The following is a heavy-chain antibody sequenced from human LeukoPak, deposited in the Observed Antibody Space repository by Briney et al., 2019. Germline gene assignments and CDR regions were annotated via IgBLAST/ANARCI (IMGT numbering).Heavy chain of an antibody. CDR2: IWYDGSNK. Sequence: GGSLRLSCAASGFTFSSYGMHWVRQAPGKGLEWAAVIWYDGSNKYYADSVKGRFTISRDNSKNTLYLQMNSLRAEDTAVYYCARIGFGELLPFWGQGTLVTVSS. CDR1: GFTFSSYG. V-gene: IGHV3-33*01. D-gene: IGHD3-10*01. CDR3: ARIGFGELLPF. J-gene: IGHJ4*02.